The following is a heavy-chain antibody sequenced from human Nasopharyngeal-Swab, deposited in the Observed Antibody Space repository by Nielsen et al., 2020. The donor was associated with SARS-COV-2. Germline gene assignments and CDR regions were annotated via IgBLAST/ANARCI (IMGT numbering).Heavy chain of an antibody. CDR1: GGSISSSSYY. CDR3: AREVITIFGVVIPNWFDP. V-gene: IGHV4-39*01. CDR2: IYYSGST. J-gene: IGHJ5*02. D-gene: IGHD3-3*01. Sequence: SETLSLTCTVSGGSISSSSYYWGWIRQPPGKGLEWIGSIYYSGSTYYSPSLKSRVTISVDTSKNQFSLKLSSVTAADTAVYYCAREVITIFGVVIPNWFDPWGQGTLVTVSS.